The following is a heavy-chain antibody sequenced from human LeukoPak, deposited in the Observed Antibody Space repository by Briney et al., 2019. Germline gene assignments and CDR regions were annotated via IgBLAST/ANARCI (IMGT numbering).Heavy chain of an antibody. J-gene: IGHJ6*02. CDR2: IYYSGST. D-gene: IGHD6-6*01. CDR3: ARDSAARGLGPEFNYYGMDV. Sequence: SQTLSLTCTVSGGSISSGGYYWSWIRQHPGKGLEWIGYIYYSGSTYYNPSLKSRVTISVDTSKNQFSLKLSSVTAADTAVYYCARDSAARGLGPEFNYYGMDVWGQGTTVTVSS. CDR1: GGSISSGGYY. V-gene: IGHV4-31*03.